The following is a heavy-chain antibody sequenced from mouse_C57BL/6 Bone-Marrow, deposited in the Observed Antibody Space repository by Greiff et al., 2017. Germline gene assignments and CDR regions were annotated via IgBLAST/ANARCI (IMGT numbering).Heavy chain of an antibody. CDR2: INYDGSST. CDR3: ARDKLGRRGYFDV. D-gene: IGHD4-1*01. Sequence: EVKLVESEGGLVQPGSSMKLSCTASGFTFSDYYMAWVRQVPEKGLEWVANINYDGSSTYYLDSLKSRFIISRDNAKNILYLQMSSLKSEDTATYYCARDKLGRRGYFDVWGTGTTVTVSS. J-gene: IGHJ1*03. CDR1: GFTFSDYY. V-gene: IGHV5-16*01.